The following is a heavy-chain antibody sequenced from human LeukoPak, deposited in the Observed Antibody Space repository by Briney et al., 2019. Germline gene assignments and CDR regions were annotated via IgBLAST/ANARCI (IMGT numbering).Heavy chain of an antibody. CDR2: ISHDESNK. J-gene: IGHJ1*01. CDR3: AKDRIVISFGDVSKH. V-gene: IGHV3-30*18. D-gene: IGHD3-10*01. Sequence: PGRSLRLSCAASGFIFSGYGMHWVRQAPGKGLGWVALISHDESNKHYADSVKGRFTISRDNSKNTLYLQMNSLRVEDTAIYYCAKDRIVISFGDVSKHWGQGTLVTVSS. CDR1: GFIFSGYG.